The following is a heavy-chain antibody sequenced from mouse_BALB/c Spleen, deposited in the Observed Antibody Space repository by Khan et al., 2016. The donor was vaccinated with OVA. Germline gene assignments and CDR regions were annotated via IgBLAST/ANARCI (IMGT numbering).Heavy chain of an antibody. D-gene: IGHD1-1*02. CDR2: INTYTGEP. J-gene: IGHJ1*01. CDR3: ASGGYWYFDV. Sequence: QIQLVQSGPEVKKPGETVKISCKASGYSFTNYEMNWVRQAPGKGLKWMGWINTYTGEPTYADDFKGRFAFSLETSASTAYLQINNLKNEDTATYFCASGGYWYFDVWGAGTTVTVSS. V-gene: IGHV9-3-1*01. CDR1: GYSFTNYE.